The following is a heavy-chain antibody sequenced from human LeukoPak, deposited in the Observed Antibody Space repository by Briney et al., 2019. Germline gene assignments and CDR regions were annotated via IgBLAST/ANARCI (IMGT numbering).Heavy chain of an antibody. CDR3: ARVYCTGGACIGFDP. D-gene: IGHD2-8*02. CDR1: GESISSSSSSNNY. CDR2: INYSGRT. J-gene: IGHJ5*01. Sequence: PSETLSLTCTVSGESISSSSSSNNYWGWFRQPPGEGLDWIGSINYSGRTFYNPSLKGRVTISVDTPKNQFSLKLNSVIAADTAIYYCARVYCTGGACIGFDPWGQGTLVIVSS. V-gene: IGHV4-39*01.